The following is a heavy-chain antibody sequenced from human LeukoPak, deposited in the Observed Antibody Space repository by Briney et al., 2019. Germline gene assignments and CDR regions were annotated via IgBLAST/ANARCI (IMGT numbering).Heavy chain of an antibody. CDR1: GFTFDDYA. Sequence: PGGSLRLSCAASGFTFDDYAMHWVRQAPGKGLEWVSGISWNSGSIGYADSVKGRFTISRDNAKNSLYLQMNSLRAEDTALYYCAKDIGAAGTLGWFDPWGQGTLVTVSS. V-gene: IGHV3-9*01. D-gene: IGHD6-13*01. CDR2: ISWNSGSI. CDR3: AKDIGAAGTLGWFDP. J-gene: IGHJ5*02.